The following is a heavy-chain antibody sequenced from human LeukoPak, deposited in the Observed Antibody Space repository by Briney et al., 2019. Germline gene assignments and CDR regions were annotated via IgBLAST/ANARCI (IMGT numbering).Heavy chain of an antibody. CDR2: ISSSGSGGNT. CDR3: ARSLPYGTTWYGRSDF. J-gene: IGHJ4*02. D-gene: IGHD6-13*01. V-gene: IGHV3-23*01. CDR1: GVTLSSYA. Sequence: PGGSLRLSCAASGVTLSSYAMSWARQAPGKGLEWVSGISSSGSGGNTYYADSVKGRFTISRDSSKNTLFLHMNTLRAEDTAIYYCARSLPYGTTWYGRSDFWGQGTLVTVSS.